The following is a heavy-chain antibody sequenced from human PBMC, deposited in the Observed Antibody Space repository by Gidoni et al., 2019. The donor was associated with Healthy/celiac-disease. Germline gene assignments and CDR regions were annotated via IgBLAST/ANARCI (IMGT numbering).Heavy chain of an antibody. CDR1: GGSIRSSSYY. D-gene: IGHD6-13*01. Sequence: QLQLQESGPGLVKPSETLSLTCTVSGGSIRSSSYYWGWIRQPPGKGLEWIGRIYYSGSTYHNPSLKSRVTISVDTSKNQFSLKLSSVTAADTAVYYCARRCTAGTCYYYCGMDVWGQGTTVTVSS. CDR2: IYYSGST. J-gene: IGHJ6*02. V-gene: IGHV4-39*01. CDR3: ARRCTAGTCYYYCGMDV.